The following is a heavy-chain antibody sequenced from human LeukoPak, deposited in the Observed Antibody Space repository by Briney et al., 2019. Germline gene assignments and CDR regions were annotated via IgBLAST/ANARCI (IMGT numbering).Heavy chain of an antibody. CDR1: GFTFTTHW. V-gene: IGHV3-7*01. Sequence: PGGSLRLSCAASGFTFTTHWMSWVRQAPGKGLEWVANIKQDGSDKHYVESVKGRFTISRDNAKNSLYLQMNSLRAEDTAMYYCARLSDTEGSSTSYRASDIWGQGTLVTVSS. CDR3: ARLSDTEGSSTSYRASDI. CDR2: IKQDGSDK. D-gene: IGHD2-2*01. J-gene: IGHJ3*02.